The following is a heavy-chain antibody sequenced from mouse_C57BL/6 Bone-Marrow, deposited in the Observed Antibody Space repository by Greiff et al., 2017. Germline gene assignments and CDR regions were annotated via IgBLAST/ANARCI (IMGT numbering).Heavy chain of an antibody. Sequence: QVKLQQPGAELVRPGPSVKLSCKASGYTFTSYWLHWVKQRPGKGLEWLGVIDPSDSDNNYTQKLKGKATLTVDTSSSSAYMQLSRLTSEDSAVYYSALTTVVATNWYFDVWGTGTTVTVSS. V-gene: IGHV1-59*01. CDR3: ALTTVVATNWYFDV. D-gene: IGHD1-1*01. CDR1: GYTFTSYW. CDR2: IDPSDSDN. J-gene: IGHJ1*03.